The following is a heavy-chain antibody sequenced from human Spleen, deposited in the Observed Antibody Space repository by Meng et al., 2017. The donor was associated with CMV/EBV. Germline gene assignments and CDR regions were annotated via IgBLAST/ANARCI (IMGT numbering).Heavy chain of an antibody. CDR2: TYYRSKWYN. Sequence: QVQPHPARPGLVNPSQTLSLTFFISGDSVSSNSVAWAWIRQSPSRGLEWLGRTYYRSKWYNDYAMFVKSRITISQDTSKNQFSLQLNSVTPEDTAVYYCARHNGGTYRFDCWGQGTLVTVSS. J-gene: IGHJ4*02. V-gene: IGHV6-1*01. CDR1: GDSVSSNSVA. D-gene: IGHD1-26*01. CDR3: ARHNGGTYRFDC.